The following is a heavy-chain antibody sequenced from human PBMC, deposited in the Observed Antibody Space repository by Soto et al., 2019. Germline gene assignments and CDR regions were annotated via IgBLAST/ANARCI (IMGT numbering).Heavy chain of an antibody. V-gene: IGHV4-59*01. CDR1: GGSISSYY. J-gene: IGHJ6*02. D-gene: IGHD3-3*01. Sequence: PSETLSLTCTVPGGSISSYYWSWIRQPPGKGLEWIGYIYYSGSTNYNPSLKSRVTISVDTSKNQFSLKLSSVTAADTAVYYCARDRGFWSGYYYYYYGMDVWAQGTTVTVSS. CDR2: IYYSGST. CDR3: ARDRGFWSGYYYYYYGMDV.